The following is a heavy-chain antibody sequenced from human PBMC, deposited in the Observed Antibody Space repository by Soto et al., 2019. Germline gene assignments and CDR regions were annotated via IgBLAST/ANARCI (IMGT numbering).Heavy chain of an antibody. D-gene: IGHD6-19*01. CDR1: GYSFTSYW. Sequence: GESLKISCKGSGYSFTSYWIGWVRQMAGKGLEWMGIIYPGDSDTRYSPSFQGQVTISADKSISTAYLQWSSLKASDTAMYYCARTIAVAGSNYYYGMDVWGQGTTVTVSS. J-gene: IGHJ6*02. CDR3: ARTIAVAGSNYYYGMDV. CDR2: IYPGDSDT. V-gene: IGHV5-51*01.